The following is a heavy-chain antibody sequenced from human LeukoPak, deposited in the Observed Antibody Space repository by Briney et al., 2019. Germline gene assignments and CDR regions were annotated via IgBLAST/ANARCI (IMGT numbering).Heavy chain of an antibody. Sequence: SETLSLTCTVSGGSISSYYWSWIRQPAGKGLEWIGRIYTSGSTNYNPSLKSRVTMSVDTPKNQFSLKLSSVTAADTAVYYCARERPPDYDYVWGSYRADAFDIWGQGTMVTVSS. J-gene: IGHJ3*02. D-gene: IGHD3-16*02. V-gene: IGHV4-4*07. CDR3: ARERPPDYDYVWGSYRADAFDI. CDR1: GGSISSYY. CDR2: IYTSGST.